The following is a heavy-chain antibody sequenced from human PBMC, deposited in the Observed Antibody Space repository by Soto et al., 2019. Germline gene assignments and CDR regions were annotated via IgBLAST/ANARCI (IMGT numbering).Heavy chain of an antibody. CDR3: ARVRGSSLVVPGASDY. D-gene: IGHD2-2*01. Sequence: ASVKVSCKASGYSFTTYTISWVLQAPGQGRQWMGWISPYSGYTTYAQNLQGRVSMTTETSTTTAYVEVRSLRSDDTAVYYCARVRGSSLVVPGASDYWGQGTLVTVSS. J-gene: IGHJ4*02. CDR2: ISPYSGYT. CDR1: GYSFTTYT. V-gene: IGHV1-18*04.